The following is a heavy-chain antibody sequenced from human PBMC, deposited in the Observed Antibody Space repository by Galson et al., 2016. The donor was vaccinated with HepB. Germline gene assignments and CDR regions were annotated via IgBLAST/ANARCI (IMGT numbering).Heavy chain of an antibody. CDR1: QLPLTNAW. V-gene: IGHV3-15*01. J-gene: IGHJ3*01. CDR2: IKNKVDGGTI. D-gene: IGHD2-8*01. CDR3: TTDNGRLAFDV. Sequence: SLRLSCAVSQLPLTNAWMSWVRQAPGKGLEWVGRIKNKVDGGTIDYAAPVGGRFTISIDDSTNTLHLQMNSLKTEDTAVYYCTTDNGRLAFDVWGPGTKVTVSS.